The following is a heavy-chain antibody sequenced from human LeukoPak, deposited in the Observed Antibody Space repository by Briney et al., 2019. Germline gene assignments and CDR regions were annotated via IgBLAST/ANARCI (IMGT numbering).Heavy chain of an antibody. D-gene: IGHD2-8*02. J-gene: IGHJ4*02. V-gene: IGHV3-72*01. CDR2: IRNKANSYTT. Sequence: GGSLRLSCAASGFTFSDHYMDWVRQAPGKGLEWVGRIRNKANSYTTEYAASVKGRFTISRDDSKNPLYLQMNSLKTEDTAVYYCTRGTGDWGQGTLVTVSS. CDR3: TRGTGD. CDR1: GFTFSDHY.